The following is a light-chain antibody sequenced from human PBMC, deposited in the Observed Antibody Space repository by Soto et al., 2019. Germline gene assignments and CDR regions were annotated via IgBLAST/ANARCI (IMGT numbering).Light chain of an antibody. V-gene: IGKV1-5*03. CDR1: QTIINW. CDR3: QQYHTYWWT. J-gene: IGKJ1*01. Sequence: IQMTHSPSTLSASFGDIVTITFRASQTIINWLAWYQQKPGKAPKLLIYKASTLEGEVPSRFSGSGSETEFTLTINSLQPDDSATYYCQQYHTYWWTFGQGTKVDIK. CDR2: KAS.